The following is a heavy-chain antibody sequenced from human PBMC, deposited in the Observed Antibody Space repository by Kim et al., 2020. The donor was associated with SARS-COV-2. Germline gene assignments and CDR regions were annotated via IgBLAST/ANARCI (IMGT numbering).Heavy chain of an antibody. Sequence: GGSLRLSCAASGFSVSGDNMNWVRQAPGKGLECVSAIHTGGATFYAASVMGRFTISSDSSKNTLYLQMNSLRGEDTAADYCSANDLFEPWGHRTVATGS. J-gene: IGHJ5*02. V-gene: IGHV3-66*01. CDR2: IHTGGAT. CDR3: SANDLFEP. CDR1: GFSVSGDN. D-gene: IGHD3-16*01.